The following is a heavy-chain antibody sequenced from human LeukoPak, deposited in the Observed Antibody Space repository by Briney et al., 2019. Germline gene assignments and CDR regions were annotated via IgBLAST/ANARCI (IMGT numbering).Heavy chain of an antibody. CDR1: GFTFSIYT. J-gene: IGHJ5*02. D-gene: IGHD1-26*01. CDR2: ISTNSGTI. Sequence: GGSLRLSCAASGFTFSIYTMNWVRQAPGKGLEWISYISTNSGTIWYADSVKGRFSISRDNARNSLFLHMNSLRAEDTAVYYCVRDLTIVGVAQVHHWGQGTLVTVSS. V-gene: IGHV3-48*01. CDR3: VRDLTIVGVAQVHH.